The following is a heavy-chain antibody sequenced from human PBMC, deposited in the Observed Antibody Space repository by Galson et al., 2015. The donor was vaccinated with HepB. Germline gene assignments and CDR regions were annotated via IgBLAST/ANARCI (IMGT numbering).Heavy chain of an antibody. J-gene: IGHJ4*02. CDR1: GGTFSSYT. CDR3: ARDQWEAAAAPGGFDY. Sequence: SVKVSCKASGGTFSSYTISWVRQAPGQGLEWMGRIIPILGIANYAQKFQGRVTITADRSTSTAYMELSSLRSEDTAVYYCARDQWEAAAAPGGFDYWGQGTLVTVSS. V-gene: IGHV1-69*04. CDR2: IIPILGIA. D-gene: IGHD6-13*01.